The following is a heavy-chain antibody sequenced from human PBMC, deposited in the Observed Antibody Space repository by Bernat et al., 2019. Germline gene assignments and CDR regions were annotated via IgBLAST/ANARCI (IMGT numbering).Heavy chain of an antibody. CDR2: IYSGGST. CDR1: GFTVSSNY. D-gene: IGHD4-17*01. CDR3: ARRPTGAYLDY. Sequence: EVQLVESGGGLIQPGGSLRLSCAASGFTVSSNYMSWVRQAPGKGLEWVSVIYSGGSTYYADSVKGRYTISRDNCKNTLYLQMNSLRAEDTAVYYCARRPTGAYLDYWGQGTLVTVSS. J-gene: IGHJ4*02. V-gene: IGHV3-53*01.